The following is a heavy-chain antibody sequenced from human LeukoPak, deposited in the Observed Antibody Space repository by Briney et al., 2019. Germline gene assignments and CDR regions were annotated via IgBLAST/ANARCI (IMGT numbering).Heavy chain of an antibody. J-gene: IGHJ4*02. CDR1: GFTFSSYA. CDR2: ISGSGGST. V-gene: IGHV3-23*01. CDR3: AKDRLIILRDFDY. Sequence: GGSLRLSSTASGFTFSSYAMSWVRQAPGKGLEWVSAISGSGGSTYYADSVKGRFTISRDNSKNTLYLQMNSLRAEDTAVYYCAKDRLIILRDFDYWGQGTLVTVSS. D-gene: IGHD2/OR15-2a*01.